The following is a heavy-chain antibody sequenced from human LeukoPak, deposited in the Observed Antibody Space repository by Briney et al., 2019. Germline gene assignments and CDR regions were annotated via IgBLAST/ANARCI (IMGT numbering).Heavy chain of an antibody. D-gene: IGHD6-13*01. CDR3: AKRTQALYSSSWYRYFDY. CDR1: GFTFSSYA. CDR2: ISGSGGST. J-gene: IGHJ4*02. V-gene: IGHV3-23*01. Sequence: GGSLRLSCAASGFTFSSYAMSWVRQAPGKGLEWVSAISGSGGSTYYADSVKGRFTISRDNSKNTLYPQMNSLRAEDTAVYYCAKRTQALYSSSWYRYFDYWGQGTLVTVSS.